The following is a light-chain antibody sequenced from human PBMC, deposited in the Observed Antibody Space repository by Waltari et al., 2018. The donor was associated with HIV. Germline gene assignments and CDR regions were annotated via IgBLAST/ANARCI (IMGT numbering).Light chain of an antibody. Sequence: QSVLTQPPSASGTLGQRVTTSCSGRRSNIGSNSVNWYQQLPGTAPKLLISDDNRRPSGVPDRFSGSKSGTSASLAISGLQSEDEADYYCAAWDDNVNGLFGGGTKLTVL. V-gene: IGLV1-44*01. J-gene: IGLJ2*01. CDR3: AAWDDNVNGL. CDR2: DDN. CDR1: RSNIGSNS.